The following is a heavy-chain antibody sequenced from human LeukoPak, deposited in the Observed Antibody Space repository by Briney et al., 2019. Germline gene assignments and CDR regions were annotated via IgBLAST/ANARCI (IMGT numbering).Heavy chain of an antibody. J-gene: IGHJ4*02. CDR2: ISWDGSST. V-gene: IGHV3-43D*03. Sequence: KTGGSLRLSCAASGFTFDDYAMHWVRQTPGKGLEWVSLISWDGSSTYYADSVKGRFTISRDNSENSLYLQMNGLRAEDTALYYCATGGGFVVVVPGNWGQGTLVTVSS. CDR3: ATGGGFVVVVPGN. CDR1: GFTFDDYA. D-gene: IGHD2-2*01.